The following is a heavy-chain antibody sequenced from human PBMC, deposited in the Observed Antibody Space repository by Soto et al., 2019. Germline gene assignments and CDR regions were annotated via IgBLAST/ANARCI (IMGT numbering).Heavy chain of an antibody. V-gene: IGHV4-4*02. CDR2: VYHSGGT. CDR3: ARTAGGPYYFDY. J-gene: IGHJ4*02. D-gene: IGHD6-13*01. Sequence: QVQLQESGPGLVKPSGTLSLTCAVSGGSISSTNWWSWVRQPPGKGLEWIGEVYHSGGTSYNPPLKSRVTMSVDKSKNQFSLKMNSVTAADTAVYYCARTAGGPYYFDYWGQGSLVTVSS. CDR1: GGSISSTNW.